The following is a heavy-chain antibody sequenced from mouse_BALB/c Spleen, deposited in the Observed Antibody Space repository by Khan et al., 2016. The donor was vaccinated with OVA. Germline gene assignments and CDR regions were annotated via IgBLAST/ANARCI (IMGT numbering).Heavy chain of an antibody. Sequence: QVQLKESGPGLVQPSQSLFITCTVSGFSLNTYGIHWIRQSQGKGLEWLGVIRSGGSTDYNGAFISRLNITMDNSKSQVFFKMKSLKDDDTAIYYCARNSYMYDFTYWGQGTLVTVSA. CDR3: ARNSYMYDFTY. V-gene: IGHV2-2*01. CDR1: GFSLNTYG. CDR2: IRSGGST. J-gene: IGHJ3*01. D-gene: IGHD2-14*01.